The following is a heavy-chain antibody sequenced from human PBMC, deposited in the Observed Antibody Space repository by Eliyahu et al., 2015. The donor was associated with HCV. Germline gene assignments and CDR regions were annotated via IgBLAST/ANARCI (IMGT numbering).Heavy chain of an antibody. V-gene: IGHV4-34*01. D-gene: IGHD3-10*01. CDR2: IHPAGST. Sequence: QVRLQQWGAGLLKPSETLSLTCAVYGGSFSAYFWYWVRQPPGKGLEWIGEIHPAGSTNYNPSLKSRVTISLDTSKNQFSLKLTSVAAADTTVYYCATTSGSWGQGTLVTVSS. CDR1: GGSFSAYF. J-gene: IGHJ5*02. CDR3: ATTSGS.